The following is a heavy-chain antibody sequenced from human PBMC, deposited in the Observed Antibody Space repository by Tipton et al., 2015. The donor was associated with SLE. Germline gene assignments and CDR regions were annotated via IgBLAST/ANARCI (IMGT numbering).Heavy chain of an antibody. Sequence: TLSLTCTVSGGSIRSHYWSWIRQPPGKGLEWIGYTAYSGTTIYNPSIKSRVTLSLDTSKNQFSLRVRSVTAADTAVYYCARGGGSYYDYWGQGTLVTVSS. CDR3: ARGGGSYYDY. CDR2: TAYSGTT. D-gene: IGHD1-26*01. V-gene: IGHV4-59*08. J-gene: IGHJ4*02. CDR1: GGSIRSHY.